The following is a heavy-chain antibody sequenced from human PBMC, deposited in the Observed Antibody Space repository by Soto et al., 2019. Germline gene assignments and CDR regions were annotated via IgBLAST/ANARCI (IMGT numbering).Heavy chain of an antibody. J-gene: IGHJ6*02. V-gene: IGHV4-34*01. Sequence: SETLSLTCAVYGGSFSGYYWSWIRQPPGKGLEWIGEINHSESTNYNPSLKSRVTISVHTSKNQFSLKLSSVTAADTAVFYCGXXXXFIXXTXXXYXXYGXDVWGXXXTVXVS. CDR3: GXXXXFIXXTXXXYXXYGXDV. CDR2: INHSEST. CDR1: GGSFSGYY.